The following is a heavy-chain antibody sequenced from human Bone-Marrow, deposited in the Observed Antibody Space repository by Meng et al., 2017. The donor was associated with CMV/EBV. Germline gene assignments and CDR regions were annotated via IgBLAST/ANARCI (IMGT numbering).Heavy chain of an antibody. Sequence: SETLSLTCAVYGGSFSGYYWSWIRQPPGKGLEWIGEINHSGSTNYNPSLKSRVTISVDTSKNQFSLKLSPVTAADTAVYYCARGRHYYDSSGYYSWFDPWGQGTRVTVSS. V-gene: IGHV4-34*01. CDR3: ARGRHYYDSSGYYSWFDP. CDR2: INHSGST. CDR1: GGSFSGYY. D-gene: IGHD3-22*01. J-gene: IGHJ5*02.